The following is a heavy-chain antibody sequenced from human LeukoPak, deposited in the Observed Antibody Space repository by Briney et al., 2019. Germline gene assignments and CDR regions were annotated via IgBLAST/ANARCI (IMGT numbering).Heavy chain of an antibody. CDR2: IDPSDSYT. CDR1: GYSFTSYW. J-gene: IGHJ6*02. D-gene: IGHD2-2*01. CDR3: ARRPKDIVVVPGVDYGMDV. Sequence: GESLRISCKGSGYSFTSYWISWVRQMPGKGPEWMGRIDPSDSYTNYSPSFQGHVTISADKSISTAYLQWSSLKASDTATYYCARRPKDIVVVPGVDYGMDVWGQGTTVTVSS. V-gene: IGHV5-10-1*01.